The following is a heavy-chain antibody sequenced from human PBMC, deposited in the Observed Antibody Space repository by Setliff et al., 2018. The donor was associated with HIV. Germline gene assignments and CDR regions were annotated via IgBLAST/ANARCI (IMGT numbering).Heavy chain of an antibody. V-gene: IGHV3-73*01. CDR3: LLPCTSGWHNWADP. CDR1: GFTFSGAE. Sequence: PGESLKISCAAFGFTFSGAEIHWVRQVSGKGLEWVGRIRSKADKYATDYGASAKGRFIISRDDSKKTAYLQMSGLRAEDTAMYYCLLPCTSGWHNWADPWGQGTLVTVSS. J-gene: IGHJ5*02. CDR2: IRSKADKYAT. D-gene: IGHD6-19*01.